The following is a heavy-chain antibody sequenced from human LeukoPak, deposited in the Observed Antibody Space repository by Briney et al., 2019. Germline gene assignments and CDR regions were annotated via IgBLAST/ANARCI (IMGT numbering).Heavy chain of an antibody. V-gene: IGHV3-33*01. CDR1: GFTFSSYG. CDR3: ARERRTIFSWFDP. Sequence: GGSLRLSCAASGFTFSSYGMHWVRQAPGRGLEWVAVIWYDGSNKYYADSVKGRFTISRDNSKNTLYLQMNSLRAEDTAVYYCARERRTIFSWFDPWGQGTLVTVSS. D-gene: IGHD3-9*01. J-gene: IGHJ5*02. CDR2: IWYDGSNK.